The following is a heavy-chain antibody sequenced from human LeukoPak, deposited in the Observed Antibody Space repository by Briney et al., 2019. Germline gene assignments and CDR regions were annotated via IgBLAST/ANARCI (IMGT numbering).Heavy chain of an antibody. CDR1: GGSMNSTNW. CDR3: ARQMTTVTNWFDP. J-gene: IGHJ5*02. V-gene: IGHV4-4*02. Sequence: PSGTLSLTCSVSGGSMNSTNWWSWVRQPPGKGLEWIGEIYHSGITNYNPSLKSRVIISVDKSNNQFSLILNSVTAADTAVYYCARQMTTVTNWFDPWGQGTLVTVSS. CDR2: IYHSGIT. D-gene: IGHD4-11*01.